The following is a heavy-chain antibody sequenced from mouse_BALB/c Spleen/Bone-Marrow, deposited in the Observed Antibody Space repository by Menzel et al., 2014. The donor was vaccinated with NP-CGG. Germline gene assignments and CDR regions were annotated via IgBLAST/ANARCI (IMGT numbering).Heavy chain of an antibody. V-gene: IGHV3-8*02. D-gene: IGHD1-2*01. Sequence: EVQLQQSGPSLVKPSQTLSPTCSVSGDSITSGYWNWIRTFPGNKLEYMGYISYSGSTYYNPSLKSRISITRDTSKNHYYLQLNSVTAEDSATYYCATYDGYYFDYWGQGTTLTVSS. CDR1: GDSITSGY. CDR2: ISYSGST. J-gene: IGHJ2*01. CDR3: ATYDGYYFDY.